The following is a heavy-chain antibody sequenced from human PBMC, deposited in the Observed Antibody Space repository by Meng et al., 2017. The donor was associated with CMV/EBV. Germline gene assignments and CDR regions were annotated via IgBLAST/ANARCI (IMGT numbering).Heavy chain of an antibody. D-gene: IGHD6-13*01. CDR2: ILKDGSDK. J-gene: IGHJ4*02. V-gene: IGHV3-30*03. Sequence: VHPAEAGGGVVQPGRALRLSCAVSGFMFSDYGMHWVRQAPGKAPEWVAFILKDGSDKFYRDSVKGRFTISRDPGKNTLYLQMDSLRPEDTAIYYCVRDGDSSNWPLDYWGQGTLVTVSS. CDR3: VRDGDSSNWPLDY. CDR1: GFMFSDYG.